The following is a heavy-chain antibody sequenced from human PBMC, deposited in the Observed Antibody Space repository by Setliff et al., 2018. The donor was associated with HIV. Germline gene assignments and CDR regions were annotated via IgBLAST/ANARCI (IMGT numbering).Heavy chain of an antibody. CDR2: IKSKIDGETR. V-gene: IGHV3-15*05. Sequence: PGGSLRLSCAVSGFYFTNAWMTWVRQTPGKGLEWVGRIKSKIDGETRHYAASVKGRFTISRNDSTDTLYLQMNSLEIEDTGAYYCTTGVLPQLYDVVGGDFWGQGTLVTVSS. CDR1: GFYFTNAW. J-gene: IGHJ4*02. CDR3: TTGVLPQLYDVVGGDF. D-gene: IGHD3-10*02.